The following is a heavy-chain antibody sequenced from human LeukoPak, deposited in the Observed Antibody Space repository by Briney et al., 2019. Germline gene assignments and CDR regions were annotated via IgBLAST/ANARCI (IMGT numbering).Heavy chain of an antibody. V-gene: IGHV1-46*01. D-gene: IGHD2-2*01. CDR1: GYTFTNYY. CDR3: ARHPSPQLHHFDY. CDR2: INPTGDST. J-gene: IGHJ4*02. Sequence: ASVKVSCTASGYTFTNYYIHWVRQAPGQGLEWMGIINPTGDSTSYAQKFQARATMTRDTSTNTVYMELSSLRSEDTAVYYCARHPSPQLHHFDYWGQGTLVTVSS.